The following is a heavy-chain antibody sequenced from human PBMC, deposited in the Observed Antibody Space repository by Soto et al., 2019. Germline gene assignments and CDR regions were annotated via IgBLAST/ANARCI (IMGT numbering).Heavy chain of an antibody. Sequence: QVQLVQSGAEVKKPGSSVKVSCKASGGTFSSYSINWVRQAPGQGIEWRGEIIPIFGTANYAQKVQGRVTITADESTSTAYMELSSLRSADTAVYYCARDGGRHAGVTDYWGQGTLVTVSS. D-gene: IGHD1-26*01. CDR2: IIPIFGTA. CDR1: GGTFSSYS. CDR3: ARDGGRHAGVTDY. J-gene: IGHJ4*02. V-gene: IGHV1-69*01.